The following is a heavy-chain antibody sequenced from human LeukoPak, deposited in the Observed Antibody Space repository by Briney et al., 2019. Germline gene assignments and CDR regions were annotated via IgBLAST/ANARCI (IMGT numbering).Heavy chain of an antibody. CDR1: GGSISSSSYY. J-gene: IGHJ4*02. V-gene: IGHV4-39*07. CDR3: ARDGSYSGSYFDY. CDR2: IYYSGST. Sequence: SETLSLTCTVSGGSISSSSYYWGWVRQPRGRGREWIVSIYYSGSTYYNPSLKSRVTISVDTSKNQFSLRLSSVTAADTAVYYCARDGSYSGSYFDYWGQGTLVTVSS. D-gene: IGHD1-26*01.